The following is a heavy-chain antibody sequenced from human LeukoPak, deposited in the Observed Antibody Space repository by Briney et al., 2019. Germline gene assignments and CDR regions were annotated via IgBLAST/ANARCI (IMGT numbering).Heavy chain of an antibody. V-gene: IGHV3-23*01. CDR3: ANPVEMATIGGLDY. CDR1: GFTFSSYA. D-gene: IGHD5-24*01. CDR2: ISGRGGST. Sequence: GGSLRLSCAASGFTFSSYAMSWVRQAPGKGLEWVSAISGRGGSTYYADSVKGRFTISRDNSKNTLYLQMNSLRAEDTAVYYCANPVEMATIGGLDYWGQGTLVTVSS. J-gene: IGHJ4*02.